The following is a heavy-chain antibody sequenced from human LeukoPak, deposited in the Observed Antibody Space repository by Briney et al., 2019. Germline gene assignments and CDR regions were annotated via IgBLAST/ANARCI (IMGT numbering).Heavy chain of an antibody. CDR2: IIPIFGTA. Sequence: GASVKVSCKASGGTFSSYAISWVRQAPGQGLEWMGGIIPIFGTANYAQKFQGRVTITADESTSTAYMELSSLRSEDTAVYYCARERRPYYYYGMDVWGQGTTVTVSS. CDR3: ARERRPYYYYGMDV. V-gene: IGHV1-69*13. J-gene: IGHJ6*02. CDR1: GGTFSSYA.